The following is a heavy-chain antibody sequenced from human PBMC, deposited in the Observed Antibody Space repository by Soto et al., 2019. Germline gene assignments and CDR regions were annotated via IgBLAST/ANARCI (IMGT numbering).Heavy chain of an antibody. V-gene: IGHV3-7*03. Sequence: GGSLRVSCAASGFTFTTFWMIWVRQAPGKGLEWVASINQDGSARYYVDSVKGRFTISRDNVKNSLFLQMSSLRADDTAVYYCSIEHSRGWSCQHCCPGARVTVSS. D-gene: IGHD6-19*01. CDR1: GFTFTTFW. CDR2: INQDGSAR. CDR3: SIEHSRGWSCQH. J-gene: IGHJ1*01.